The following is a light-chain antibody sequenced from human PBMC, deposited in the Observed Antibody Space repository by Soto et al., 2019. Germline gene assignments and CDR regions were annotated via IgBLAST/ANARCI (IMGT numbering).Light chain of an antibody. CDR1: QSVSSNF. CDR3: QQYNNWPRT. Sequence: EIVLTQSPGTLSLSPGERGTLSCRASQSVSSNFLAWYQQKPGQAPRLLIFDASNRTTGIPDRFSGSGSGTDFTLTISSLESEDFAVYYCQQYNNWPRTFGQGTKVDIK. CDR2: DAS. V-gene: IGKV3-20*01. J-gene: IGKJ1*01.